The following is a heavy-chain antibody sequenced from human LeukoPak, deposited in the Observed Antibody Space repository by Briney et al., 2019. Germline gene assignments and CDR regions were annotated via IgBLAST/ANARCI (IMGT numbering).Heavy chain of an antibody. CDR1: GGTFSSYA. J-gene: IGHJ4*02. V-gene: IGHV1-69*13. CDR3: ARYKYSSGWYGY. D-gene: IGHD6-19*01. Sequence: GASVKASCKASGGTFSSYAISWVRQAPGQGLEWMGGIIPIFGTANYAQKFQGRVTITADESTSTAYMELSSLRSEDTAVYYCARYKYSSGWYGYWGQGTLVTVSS. CDR2: IIPIFGTA.